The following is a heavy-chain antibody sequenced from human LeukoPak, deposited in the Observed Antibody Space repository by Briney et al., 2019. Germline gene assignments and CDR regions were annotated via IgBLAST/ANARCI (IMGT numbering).Heavy chain of an antibody. CDR2: IIPIFGTA. CDR3: ARDRGWRSGYYFDY. CDR1: GGTFSSYA. D-gene: IGHD3-10*01. Sequence: GASVKVSCKASGGTFSSYAISWVRQAPGHGLEWMGGIIPIFGTANYAQKFQGRVTITADKSTSTAYMELSSLRSEDTAVYYCARDRGWRSGYYFDYWGQGTLATVSS. V-gene: IGHV1-69*06. J-gene: IGHJ4*02.